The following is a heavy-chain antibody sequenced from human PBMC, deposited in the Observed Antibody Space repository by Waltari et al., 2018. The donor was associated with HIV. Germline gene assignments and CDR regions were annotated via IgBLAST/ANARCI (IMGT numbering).Heavy chain of an antibody. CDR3: ARLSETGGITFGSAFDI. D-gene: IGHD2-8*02. CDR1: GVSTRSSSHS. J-gene: IGHJ3*02. Sequence: QLHLQESGPGLVKPPETLSLTCTVSGVSTRSSSHSWGWVRQAPGKGLEWIGSLYYTGTTHYNPSLKSRVSMSVDTSNNQFSLNLDSVTAADTALYYCARLSETGGITFGSAFDIWGQGTMVTASS. V-gene: IGHV4-39*01. CDR2: LYYTGTT.